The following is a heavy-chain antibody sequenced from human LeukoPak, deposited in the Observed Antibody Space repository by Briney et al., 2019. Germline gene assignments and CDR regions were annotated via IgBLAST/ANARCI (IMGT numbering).Heavy chain of an antibody. D-gene: IGHD3-9*01. CDR2: ISGSGGTT. CDR1: AFAFSNYA. Sequence: GRSLRLSCAASAFAFSNYAMTWVRQPPGKGLEWVSTISGSGGTTYYANSVKGRFAISRDNSKNRLYLQMNSLRADDTAVYYCAKCSRVDWLPIDFWGRGTLVTVSS. CDR3: AKCSRVDWLPIDF. V-gene: IGHV3-23*01. J-gene: IGHJ4*02.